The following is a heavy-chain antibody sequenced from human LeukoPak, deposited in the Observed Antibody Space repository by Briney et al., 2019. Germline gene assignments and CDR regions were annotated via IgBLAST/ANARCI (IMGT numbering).Heavy chain of an antibody. J-gene: IGHJ6*03. D-gene: IGHD3-3*01. Sequence: GGSLRLSCAASGFTFSDYYMSWIRQAPGKGLEWVSYISSSGSTIYYADSVKGRFTISRDNAKNSLYLQMNSLRAEDTAVYYCARDPRPAYHDFWSGYHRHYYYMDVWGKGTTVTVSS. CDR3: ARDPRPAYHDFWSGYHRHYYYMDV. CDR1: GFTFSDYY. V-gene: IGHV3-11*04. CDR2: ISSSGSTI.